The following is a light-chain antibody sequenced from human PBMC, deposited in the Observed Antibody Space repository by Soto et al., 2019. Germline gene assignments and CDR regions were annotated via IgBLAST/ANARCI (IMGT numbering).Light chain of an antibody. CDR1: QSVSSN. V-gene: IGKV3-15*01. J-gene: IGKJ1*01. CDR2: GAS. CDR3: QRYDNWPRT. Sequence: EIVMTQSPATLSVSPGERATLSCRASQSVSSNLAWYQQKPGQAPRLLIYGASTRATGIPARFSGSGSGTEFPLTISSLQSEDFGVYYCQRYDNWPRTFGQGTKV.